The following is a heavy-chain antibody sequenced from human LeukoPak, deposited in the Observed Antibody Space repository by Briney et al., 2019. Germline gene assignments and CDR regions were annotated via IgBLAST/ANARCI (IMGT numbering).Heavy chain of an antibody. V-gene: IGHV3-30*18. CDR1: GFTLSTFG. CDR3: AKVNNYDDY. J-gene: IGHJ4*02. CDR2: ISPDGNNE. D-gene: IGHD1/OR15-1a*01. Sequence: GGSLRLSCAASGFTLSTFGIHWVRQAPGKGLEWVAAISPDGNNEYYIDSVKGRFTVSRDNSKNMIYLQMNSLRGEDSAVYYCAKVNNYDDYWGQGTLVTVSS.